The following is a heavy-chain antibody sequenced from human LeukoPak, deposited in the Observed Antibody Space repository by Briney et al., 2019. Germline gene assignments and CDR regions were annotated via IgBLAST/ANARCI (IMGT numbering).Heavy chain of an antibody. V-gene: IGHV3-23*01. J-gene: IGHJ4*02. CDR1: GFTFSGYA. CDR3: AKDWDYYDSDAYSSPLDY. Sequence: QSGGCVRLSCAASGFTFSGYAMSWVRQAPGKGLEWVSAISGGGGSTYYADSVKGRFTISRDNSKNTLYLQMNSLRAEDTSVYYCAKDWDYYDSDAYSSPLDYWGQGTLVTVSS. CDR2: ISGGGGST. D-gene: IGHD3-22*01.